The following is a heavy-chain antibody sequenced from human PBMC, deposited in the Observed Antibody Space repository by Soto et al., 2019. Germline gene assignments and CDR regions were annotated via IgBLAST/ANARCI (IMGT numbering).Heavy chain of an antibody. V-gene: IGHV1-3*01. J-gene: IGHJ3*02. D-gene: IGHD3-10*01. CDR1: GGSFSSYI. Sequence: ASVKVSCKDSGGSFSSYIVSWVRQAPGQGLEWMGWINADNDNTNYSQRFQGRVTIPRDISASTAYMEVSSLRSEDTAVHYCGRGLVDFDIWGHGTTVTVSS. CDR3: GRGLVDFDI. CDR2: INADNDNT.